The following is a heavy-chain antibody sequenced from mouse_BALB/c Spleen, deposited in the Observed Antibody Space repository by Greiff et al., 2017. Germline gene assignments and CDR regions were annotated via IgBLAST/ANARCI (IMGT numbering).Heavy chain of an antibody. CDR2: IDPANGNT. CDR1: GFNIQDTY. J-gene: IGHJ2*01. V-gene: IGHV14-3*02. CDR3: AREDNSFDY. Sequence: VQLKQSGAELVKPGDSVKLSCTASGFNIQDTYMYWVKQRPEQGLEWIGRIDPANGNTKYDQKFQGKATITADTSSNTTCLQLSSLTSEDTAVYYCAREDNSFDYWGQGTTLTVSS. D-gene: IGHD1-3*01.